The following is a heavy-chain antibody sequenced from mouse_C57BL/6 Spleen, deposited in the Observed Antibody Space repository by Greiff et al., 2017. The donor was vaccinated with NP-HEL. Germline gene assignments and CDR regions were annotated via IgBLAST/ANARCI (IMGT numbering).Heavy chain of an antibody. Sequence: EVKVVESGGGLVKPGGSLKLSCAASGFTFSDYGMHWVRQAPEKGLEWVAYISSGSSTIYYADTVKGRFTISRDNAKNTLFLQMTSLRSEDTAMYYCARSEGYFYFDYWGQGTTLTVSS. D-gene: IGHD2-3*01. CDR3: ARSEGYFYFDY. J-gene: IGHJ2*01. CDR2: ISSGSSTI. V-gene: IGHV5-17*01. CDR1: GFTFSDYG.